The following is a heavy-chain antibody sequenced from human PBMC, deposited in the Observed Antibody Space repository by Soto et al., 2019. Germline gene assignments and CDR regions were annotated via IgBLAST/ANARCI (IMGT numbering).Heavy chain of an antibody. D-gene: IGHD3-3*01. CDR1: GYKVSTWHNFTSYW. Sequence: PGESLKISCMGSGYKVSTWHNFTSYWIAWVRQMPGEGLEWMGIIYPGDSDTRYSPSFQGQVTISADKSINSVYLQWSSLKASDTATYYCARLGFNYDSLSGYYNVHHYNGIDVWGQGTTVTVSS. J-gene: IGHJ6*02. V-gene: IGHV5-51*01. CDR2: IYPGDSDT. CDR3: ARLGFNYDSLSGYYNVHHYNGIDV.